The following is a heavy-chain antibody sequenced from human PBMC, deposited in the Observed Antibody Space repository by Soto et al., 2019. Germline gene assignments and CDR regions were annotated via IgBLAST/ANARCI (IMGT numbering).Heavy chain of an antibody. V-gene: IGHV4-30-4*01. CDR2: IYYSGST. Sequence: QVQLQESGPGLVKPSQTLSLTCTVSGGSISSGDYYWSWIRQPPGKGLEWIGYIYYSGSTYYNPSLKSRVTISVDTSKNQFSLKLSSVTAADTAVYYCARGSAFGGVIRGYNWFDPWGQGTLVTVSS. D-gene: IGHD3-16*01. CDR1: GGSISSGDYY. CDR3: ARGSAFGGVIRGYNWFDP. J-gene: IGHJ5*02.